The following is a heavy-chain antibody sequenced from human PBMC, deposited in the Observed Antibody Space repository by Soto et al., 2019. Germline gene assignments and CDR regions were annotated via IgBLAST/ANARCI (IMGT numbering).Heavy chain of an antibody. J-gene: IGHJ5*02. D-gene: IGHD4-4*01. CDR2: IIPIFGTA. CDR3: ARETNDYSNGINWFDP. CDR1: GGTFSSYA. V-gene: IGHV1-69*13. Sequence: SVKVSCKASGGTFSSYAISWVRQAPGQGLEWMGGIIPIFGTANYAQKFQGRVTITADESTSTAYMELSSLRSEDTAVYYCARETNDYSNGINWFDPWGQGTLVTV.